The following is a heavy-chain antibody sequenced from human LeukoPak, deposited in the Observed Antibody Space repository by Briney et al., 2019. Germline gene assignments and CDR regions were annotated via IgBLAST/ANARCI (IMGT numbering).Heavy chain of an antibody. J-gene: IGHJ4*02. CDR1: GFTFSSYG. Sequence: GGSLRLSCAASGFTFSSYGMHWVRQAPGKGLEWVAFIRYDGSNKYYADSVKGRFTISRDNSKNTLYLQMSSLRAEATAVYYCAILGSGYYVFDYWGQGTLVTVSS. CDR3: AILGSGYYVFDY. CDR2: IRYDGSNK. D-gene: IGHD3-22*01. V-gene: IGHV3-30*02.